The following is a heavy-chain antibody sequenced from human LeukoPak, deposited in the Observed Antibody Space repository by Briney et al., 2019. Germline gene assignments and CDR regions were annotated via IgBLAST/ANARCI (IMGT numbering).Heavy chain of an antibody. CDR2: IYYSGST. CDR1: GDSISSSSYY. J-gene: IGHJ5*02. D-gene: IGHD1-26*01. CDR3: ARRGSYAGNWFDP. V-gene: IGHV4-39*01. Sequence: SETLSLTCTVSGDSISSSSYYWGWLRQPPGRGLEWIGSIYYSGSTYYNPSLKSRVTISVDTSKNQFSLKLSSVTAADTAVYYCARRGSYAGNWFDPWGQGTLVTVSS.